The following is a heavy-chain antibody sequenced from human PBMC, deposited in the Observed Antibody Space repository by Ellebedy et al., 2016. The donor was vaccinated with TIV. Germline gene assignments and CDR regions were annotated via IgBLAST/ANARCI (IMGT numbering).Heavy chain of an antibody. V-gene: IGHV3-21*01. CDR3: ARYVTGIDY. Sequence: GESLKISCAASGFIFSGYSMNWVRQAPGKGLEWVASISSSSSYINYADSVGGRFTISRDNAKNSLYLQMSSLRAEDTAVYFCARYVTGIDYWGQGTLVTVSS. D-gene: IGHD2-8*02. J-gene: IGHJ4*02. CDR1: GFIFSGYS. CDR2: ISSSSSYI.